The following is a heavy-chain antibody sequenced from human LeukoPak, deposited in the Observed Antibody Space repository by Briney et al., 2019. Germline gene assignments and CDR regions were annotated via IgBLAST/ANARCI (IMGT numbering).Heavy chain of an antibody. V-gene: IGHV3-33*01. CDR1: GFTFSSYG. Sequence: GGSLRLSCAASGFTFSSYGMHWVRQAPGKGLEWVAIIWYDLSNKYYADSVKGRFTISRDNSKNTLYLQMNSLRAEDTAVYYCARDYRGYSYGLDFDYWGQGTLVTVSS. D-gene: IGHD5-18*01. CDR2: IWYDLSNK. J-gene: IGHJ4*02. CDR3: ARDYRGYSYGLDFDY.